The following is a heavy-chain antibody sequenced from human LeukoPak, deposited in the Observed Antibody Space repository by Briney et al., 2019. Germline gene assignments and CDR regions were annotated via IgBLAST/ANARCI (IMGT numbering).Heavy chain of an antibody. CDR2: IDEHGTP. V-gene: IGHV3-74*01. J-gene: IGHJ5*02. D-gene: IGHD5-18*01. Sequence: GGSLRLSCAASGFTFRDSWMYWVRQAPGKGLVWISNIDEHGTPSYADSVKGRFTISRDNSKNTLYLQMNSLRAEDTAVYYCAGGYSYGYGSSFDPWGQGTLVTVSS. CDR1: GFTFRDSW. CDR3: AGGYSYGYGSSFDP.